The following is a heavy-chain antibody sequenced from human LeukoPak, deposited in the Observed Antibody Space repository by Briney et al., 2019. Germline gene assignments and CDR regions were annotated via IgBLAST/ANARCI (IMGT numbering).Heavy chain of an antibody. V-gene: IGHV6-1*01. CDR3: ARGTHASGWYD. D-gene: IGHD6-19*01. Sequence: SQTLSLTCAISGDSVSSNSAAWNWIGQSPSRGLEWLGRTYYRSNWYNDYAPSVKSRIIINPDTSKNQFSLQLNSVTPEDTAVYYCARGTHASGWYDWGQGTLVTVSS. J-gene: IGHJ4*02. CDR2: TYYRSNWYN. CDR1: GDSVSSNSAA.